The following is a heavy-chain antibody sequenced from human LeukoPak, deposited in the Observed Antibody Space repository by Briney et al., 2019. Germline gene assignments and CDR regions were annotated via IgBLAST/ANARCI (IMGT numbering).Heavy chain of an antibody. CDR3: ARDGNIAARLYYYYYMDV. V-gene: IGHV3-48*01. Sequence: PGGSLRLSCAASGFTFSSYSMNWVRQAPGKGLEWVSYISSSSSTIYYADSVKGRFTISRDNAKNSLYLQMNSLRAEDTAVYYCARDGNIAARLYYYYYMDVWGKGTTVTVSS. CDR1: GFTFSSYS. CDR2: ISSSSSTI. D-gene: IGHD6-6*01. J-gene: IGHJ6*03.